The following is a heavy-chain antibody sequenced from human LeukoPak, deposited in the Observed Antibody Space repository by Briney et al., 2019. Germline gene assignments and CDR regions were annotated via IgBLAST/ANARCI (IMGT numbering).Heavy chain of an antibody. CDR2: INGDGSST. J-gene: IGHJ4*02. V-gene: IGHV3-74*01. D-gene: IGHD6-13*01. CDR1: GFTFSSLW. CDR3: ARDRGPYSRGESGFDS. Sequence: GGSLRLSCAASGFTFSSLWMHWVRQAPGKGLVWVSRINGDGSSTSYADSVKGRFTISRDNAKNTLFLQMNSLRVEDTAVYYCARDRGPYSRGESGFDSWGQGTLVTVSS.